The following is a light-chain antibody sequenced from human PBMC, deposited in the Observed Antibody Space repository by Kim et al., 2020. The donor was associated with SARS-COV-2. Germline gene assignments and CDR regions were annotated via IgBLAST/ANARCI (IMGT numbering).Light chain of an antibody. CDR2: GKN. Sequence: VALGQTVTITCQGGSLRSDYATWCQQKPGQAPIIVIYGKNNRPSGIPDRFSGSSSGNTASLTITGTQAGDEADYYCNSRDSNDNVVFGGGTQLTVL. CDR1: SLRSDY. J-gene: IGLJ2*01. CDR3: NSRDSNDNVV. V-gene: IGLV3-19*01.